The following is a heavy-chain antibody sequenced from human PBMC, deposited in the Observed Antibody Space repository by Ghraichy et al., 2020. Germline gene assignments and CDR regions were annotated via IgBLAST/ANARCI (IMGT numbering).Heavy chain of an antibody. J-gene: IGHJ4*02. V-gene: IGHV3-21*06. CDR2: ISGSTSGYT. CDR1: GFTFSTYS. Sequence: GGSLRLSCAASGFTFSTYSMNWVRQAPGKGLEWVSSISGSTSGYTNYADSMRGRFTISRDNAKNSVYLQMKSLRVEDTAVYYCTRDRYPGSRMTTTSDYWGQGTLVTVSS. CDR3: TRDRYPGSRMTTTSDY. D-gene: IGHD4-17*01.